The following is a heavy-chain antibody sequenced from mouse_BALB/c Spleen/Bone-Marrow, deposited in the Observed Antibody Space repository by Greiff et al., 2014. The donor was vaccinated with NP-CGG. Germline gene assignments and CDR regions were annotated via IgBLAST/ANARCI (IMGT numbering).Heavy chain of an antibody. J-gene: IGHJ4*01. CDR1: GFSLTTYG. V-gene: IGHV2-9*02. CDR2: LWADGST. Sequence: VQVVESGPGLVAPSQSLSITCTVSGFSLTTYGVHWVRQPPGKGLEWLGVLWADGSTNYNSALMSRLSISKDNSKSQVFLEMNSLQTDDTAMYYCARITTATGAMDYWGQGTSVTVSS. CDR3: ARITTATGAMDY. D-gene: IGHD1-2*01.